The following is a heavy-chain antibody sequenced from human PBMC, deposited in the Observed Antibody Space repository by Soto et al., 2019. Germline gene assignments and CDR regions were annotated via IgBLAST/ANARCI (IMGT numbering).Heavy chain of an antibody. CDR2: IYYSGST. D-gene: IGHD6-6*01. CDR3: ASTHGPGYSSSSGYFQH. V-gene: IGHV4-59*08. J-gene: IGHJ1*01. CDR1: GGSISSYY. Sequence: SETLSLTCTVSGGSISSYYWSWIRQPPGKGLEWIGYIYYSGSTNYNPSLKSRVTISVDTSKNQFSLKLSSVTAADTAVYYCASTHGPGYSSSSGYFQHWGQGTLVTVS.